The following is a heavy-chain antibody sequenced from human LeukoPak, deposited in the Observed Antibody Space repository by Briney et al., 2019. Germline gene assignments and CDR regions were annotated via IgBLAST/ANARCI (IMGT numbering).Heavy chain of an antibody. J-gene: IGHJ5*02. CDR2: INPSGGST. V-gene: IGHV1-46*01. CDR3: ARVARGYSGYGAFDP. D-gene: IGHD5-12*01. Sequence: ASVKVSCKASGYTFTSYYMHWVRQAPGQGLEWMGIINPSGGSTSYAQKFQGRVTMTRDMSTSTVYMELSSLRSEDTAVYYCARVARGYSGYGAFDPWGQGTLVTVSS. CDR1: GYTFTSYY.